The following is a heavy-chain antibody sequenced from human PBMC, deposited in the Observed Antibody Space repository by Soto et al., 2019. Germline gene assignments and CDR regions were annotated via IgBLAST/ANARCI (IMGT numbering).Heavy chain of an antibody. J-gene: IGHJ4*02. CDR1: GYTFTSFG. D-gene: IGHD3-22*01. CDR2: ISPYNGNT. Sequence: ASVKVSCKASGYTFTSFGMSWVRHAPGQGLEWMGWISPYNGNTNYAQKLQGRVTMTTDTSTSTAYMELRSLRSDDTAVYYCAREYYYDSSGYYRPYYFDYWGQGTLVTVSS. V-gene: IGHV1-18*01. CDR3: AREYYYDSSGYYRPYYFDY.